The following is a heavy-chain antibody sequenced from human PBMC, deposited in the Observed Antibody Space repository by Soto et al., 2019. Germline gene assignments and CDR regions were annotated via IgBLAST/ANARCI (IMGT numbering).Heavy chain of an antibody. CDR3: ARGHDFFDY. V-gene: IGHV4-31*03. Sequence: SETLSLTCTVSGGSILNGGHYWTWIRQHPGKGLEWIGKIFFSGNTHYNPALKSRLTFSVDTTKNQFSLKLSSVTAADTAVYYCARGHDFFDYWGQGTLVTVSS. CDR1: GGSILNGGHY. CDR2: IFFSGNT. J-gene: IGHJ4*02.